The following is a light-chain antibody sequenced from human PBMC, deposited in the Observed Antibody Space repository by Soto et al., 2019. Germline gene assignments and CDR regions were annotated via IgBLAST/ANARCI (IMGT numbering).Light chain of an antibody. V-gene: IGLV2-14*01. CDR3: SSYSTITTLGV. Sequence: QSALTQPASASGSPGQSITISCTGTNNDVGGFTYVSWYQQHPGKAPKLMIYEVKNRPSGVSNRFSGSKSGNTAYLTISGLQAEDEAYYYCSSYSTITTLGVFGGGTKLTVL. CDR2: EVK. J-gene: IGLJ2*01. CDR1: NNDVGGFTY.